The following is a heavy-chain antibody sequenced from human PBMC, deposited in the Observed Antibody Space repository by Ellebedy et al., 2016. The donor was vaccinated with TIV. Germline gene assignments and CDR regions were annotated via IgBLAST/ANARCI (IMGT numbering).Heavy chain of an antibody. CDR2: INPNSGCT. CDR3: ARRGDSSRWYGEGWFDP. CDR1: GYTFSNYF. Sequence: AASVKVSCKASGYTFSNYFVHWVRQPPGQGPEWMGWINPNSGCTNYAQKVQGWVTMTRDTSISPAYMELSRLRSDDTAVYYCARRGDSSRWYGEGWFDPWGQGTLVTVSS. D-gene: IGHD6-13*01. J-gene: IGHJ5*02. V-gene: IGHV1-2*04.